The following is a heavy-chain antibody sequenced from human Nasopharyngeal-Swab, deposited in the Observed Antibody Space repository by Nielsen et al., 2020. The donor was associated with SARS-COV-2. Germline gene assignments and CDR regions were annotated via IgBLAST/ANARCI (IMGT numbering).Heavy chain of an antibody. CDR2: IYPGDSDT. J-gene: IGHJ6*02. V-gene: IGHV5-51*01. CDR3: ARRGYSGYEYYGMDV. CDR1: GYSFTSYR. D-gene: IGHD5-12*01. Sequence: KVSCKGSGYSFTSYRIGWVRQMPGKGLEWMGIIYPGDSDTRYSPSFQGQVTISADKSISTAYLQWSSLKASDTAMYYCARRGYSGYEYYGMDVWGQGTTVTVSS.